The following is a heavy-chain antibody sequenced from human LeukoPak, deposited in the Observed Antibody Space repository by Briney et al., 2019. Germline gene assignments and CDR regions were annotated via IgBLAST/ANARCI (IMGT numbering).Heavy chain of an antibody. Sequence: PGGSLRLSCAASGFNFSSYRMSWVRPAPGKGLEWVANIKQDGSEKYYVDSVKGRFTISRDNAKNSLYLQMNSLRAEDTAVYYCARDLSGWYVVQGYYYGMDVWGQGTTVTVSS. CDR1: GFNFSSYR. CDR2: IKQDGSEK. CDR3: ARDLSGWYVVQGYYYGMDV. D-gene: IGHD6-19*01. J-gene: IGHJ6*02. V-gene: IGHV3-7*01.